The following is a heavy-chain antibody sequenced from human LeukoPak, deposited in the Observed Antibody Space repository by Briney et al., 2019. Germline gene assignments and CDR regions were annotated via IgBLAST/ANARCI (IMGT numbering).Heavy chain of an antibody. CDR2: ISGYNYKT. D-gene: IGHD3-3*01. J-gene: IGHJ3*02. V-gene: IGHV1-18*04. CDR3: ARDHEGSPFWRDAFDI. Sequence: GASVKVSCKAFGYTLSSYGISWLRQAPGQGLEWIGWISGYNYKTKYAQAFQGRVAMTIDTSTKTVSMELRILRSDDTAVCYCARDHEGSPFWRDAFDIWGQGTMVTVSS. CDR1: GYTLSSYG.